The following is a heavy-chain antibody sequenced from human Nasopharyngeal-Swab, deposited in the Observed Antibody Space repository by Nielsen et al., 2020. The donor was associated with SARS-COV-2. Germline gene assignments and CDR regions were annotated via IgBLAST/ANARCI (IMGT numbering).Heavy chain of an antibody. CDR3: AKSSSTPYGMDV. CDR2: ISGSGGST. J-gene: IGHJ6*02. V-gene: IGHV3-23*01. Sequence: GESLKISCAASGFTFSSYAMSWVRQAPGKGLEWVSDISGSGGSTYYADSVKGRFTISRDNSKNTLYLQMNSLRAEDTAVYYCAKSSSTPYGMDVWGQGTTVTVSS. CDR1: GFTFSSYA.